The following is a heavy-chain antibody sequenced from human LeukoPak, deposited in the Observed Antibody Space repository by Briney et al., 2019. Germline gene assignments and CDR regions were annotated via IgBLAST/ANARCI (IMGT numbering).Heavy chain of an antibody. CDR3: ARGLRYFDWSQNWFDP. J-gene: IGHJ5*02. D-gene: IGHD3-9*01. CDR1: GFTVSTNW. V-gene: IGHV3-74*01. Sequence: GSLRLSCAASGFTVSTNWMHWVRQAPGKGLVWVSRINSEGSSTIYADSVKGRFTISRDNAKNTLYLQMNSLRAEDTAVYYCARGLRYFDWSQNWFDPWGQGTLVTVSS. CDR2: INSEGSST.